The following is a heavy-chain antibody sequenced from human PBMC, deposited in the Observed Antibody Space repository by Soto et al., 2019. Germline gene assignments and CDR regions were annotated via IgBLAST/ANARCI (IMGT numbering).Heavy chain of an antibody. CDR3: ARDEGVPMVRGFDK. D-gene: IGHD3-10*01. Sequence: GGSLRLSCAASGFTFGYYWMSWVRQAPGKGLEWLATIKWDASEKKYVDSVKGRFTMSRDNAKNSVYLQMNSLRAEDTAIYYCARDEGVPMVRGFDKWGQGILVTVSS. V-gene: IGHV3-7*01. J-gene: IGHJ4*02. CDR2: IKWDASEK. CDR1: GFTFGYYW.